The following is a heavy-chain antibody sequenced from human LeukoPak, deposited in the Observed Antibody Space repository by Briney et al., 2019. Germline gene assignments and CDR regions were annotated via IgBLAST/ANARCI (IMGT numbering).Heavy chain of an antibody. D-gene: IGHD3-22*01. V-gene: IGHV4-38-2*02. J-gene: IGHJ4*02. CDR3: ARVSIGEKRKYDSSGYYYVDY. CDR2: IYHSGST. Sequence: SETLSLTCTVSGYSISSGYYWGWIRQPPGKGLEWIGSIYHSGSTYYYPSLKSRVTISVDTSKNQLSLKLSSVTAADTAVYYCARVSIGEKRKYDSSGYYYVDYWGQGTLVTVSS. CDR1: GYSISSGYY.